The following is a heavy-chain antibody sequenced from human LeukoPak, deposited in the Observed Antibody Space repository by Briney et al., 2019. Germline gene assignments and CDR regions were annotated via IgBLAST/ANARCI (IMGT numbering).Heavy chain of an antibody. Sequence: SETLSLTCTVSGGSISSSSYYWGWIRQPPGKGLEWIGSIYYSGSTYYNPSLKSRVTISVDTSKNQFSLKLSSVTAADTAVYYCARDRGIAAAATGYYFDYWGQGTLVTVSS. CDR2: IYYSGST. CDR1: GGSISSSSYY. J-gene: IGHJ4*02. V-gene: IGHV4-39*07. D-gene: IGHD6-13*01. CDR3: ARDRGIAAAATGYYFDY.